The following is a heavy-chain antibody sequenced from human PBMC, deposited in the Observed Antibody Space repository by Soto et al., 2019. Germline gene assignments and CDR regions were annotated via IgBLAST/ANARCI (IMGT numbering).Heavy chain of an antibody. D-gene: IGHD3-22*01. CDR1: GGSISSSSYY. CDR2: IYYSGST. V-gene: IGHV4-39*01. Sequence: QLQLQESGPGLVKPSETLSLTCTVSGGSISSSSYYWGWIRQPPGKGLEWIGSIYYSGSTYYNPSLKSRVTISVDTSKTQFALKLSSVAAADTAVYYCARTMGYYDSSGYFPVGAFDIWGQGTMVTVSS. J-gene: IGHJ3*02. CDR3: ARTMGYYDSSGYFPVGAFDI.